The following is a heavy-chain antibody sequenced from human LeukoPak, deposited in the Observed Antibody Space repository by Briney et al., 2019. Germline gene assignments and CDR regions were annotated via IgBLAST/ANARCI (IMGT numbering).Heavy chain of an antibody. Sequence: PGGSLRLSCAASGFTFSSYGMHWVRQAPGKGLEWVAVISYDGSNKYYADSVKGRFTISRDNSKNTLYLQMNSLRAEDTAVYYCAKDLDSGSYWFYPDYWGQGTLVTVSS. CDR3: AKDLDSGSYWFYPDY. CDR2: ISYDGSNK. D-gene: IGHD1-26*01. V-gene: IGHV3-30*18. CDR1: GFTFSSYG. J-gene: IGHJ4*02.